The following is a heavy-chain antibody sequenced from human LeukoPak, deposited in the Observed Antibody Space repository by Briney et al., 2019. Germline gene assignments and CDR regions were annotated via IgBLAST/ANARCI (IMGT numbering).Heavy chain of an antibody. CDR3: AAERRLYCSGGACYPDAFDI. CDR2: IVVGSGDT. Sequence: ASVKVSFKTSGFTFISSAVQWVRQARGQRLEWIGWIVVGSGDTNYAQKFLERITITRDMSTSTAYMELSSLRSEDTAMYYCAAERRLYCSGGACYPDAFDIWGQGTMVTVSS. D-gene: IGHD2-15*01. CDR1: GFTFISSA. J-gene: IGHJ3*02. V-gene: IGHV1-58*01.